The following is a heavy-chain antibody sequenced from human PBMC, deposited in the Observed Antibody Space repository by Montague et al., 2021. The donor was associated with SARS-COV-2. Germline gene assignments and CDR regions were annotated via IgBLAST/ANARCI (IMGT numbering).Heavy chain of an antibody. CDR3: ARLGDGVVPAPILGVGPFYSYYCMDV. Sequence: SETLSLTCAVSGGSFSGYFWSWIHQPPGKGLEWIGEINHTGSTKHNPSLKSRVTISVDTSKNQFSLKVTSMTAADTAFYYCARLGDGVVPAPILGVGPFYSYYCMDVWGKGTTVTVSS. V-gene: IGHV4-34*01. J-gene: IGHJ6*03. D-gene: IGHD2-2*02. CDR2: INHTGST. CDR1: GGSFSGYF.